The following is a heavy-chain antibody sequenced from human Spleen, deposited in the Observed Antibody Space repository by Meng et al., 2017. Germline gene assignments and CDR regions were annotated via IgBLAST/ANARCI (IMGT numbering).Heavy chain of an antibody. J-gene: IGHJ4*02. V-gene: IGHV1-46*01. CDR1: GYTFTSYF. CDR3: AREKSPGHFDY. Sequence: QVQLVQSGAEVKKPGASVKVSCRASGYTFTSYFLHWVRQAPGQGLEWLGTINCYTSGTAYARKFQGRITLTRDTSTTTVYMDLGSLGSDDTAFYYCAREKSPGHFDYFGQGILVTVSS. CDR2: INCYTSGT.